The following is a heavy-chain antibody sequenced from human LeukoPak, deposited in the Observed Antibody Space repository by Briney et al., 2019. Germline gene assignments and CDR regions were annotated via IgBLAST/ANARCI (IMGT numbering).Heavy chain of an antibody. CDR1: GGSISSYY. D-gene: IGHD3-3*01. CDR2: IYTSGST. J-gene: IGHJ6*03. Sequence: SETLSLTCTVSGGSISSYYWSWIRQPAGKGLERIGRIYTSGSTNYNPSLKSRVTMSVDTSKNQFSLKLSSVTAADTAVYYCAREYYDFWSGYPYYYYYYYMDVWGKGTTVTVSS. CDR3: AREYYDFWSGYPYYYYYYYMDV. V-gene: IGHV4-4*07.